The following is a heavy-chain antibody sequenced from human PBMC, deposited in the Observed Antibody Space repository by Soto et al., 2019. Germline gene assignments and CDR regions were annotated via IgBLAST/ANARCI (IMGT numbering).Heavy chain of an antibody. CDR3: ARGYVGSWAHFDY. D-gene: IGHD2-15*01. Sequence: EVQLLESGGALTQPGGSLRLSCSASGFTFGNYAMNWVRQAPGKGLEWVSSISDSSSKTYYADSVKGRFTISRDNSKNMLLLQLNTLRADDTAVYFCARGYVGSWAHFDYWGQGTQDIVSS. CDR2: ISDSSSKT. V-gene: IGHV3-23*01. J-gene: IGHJ4*02. CDR1: GFTFGNYA.